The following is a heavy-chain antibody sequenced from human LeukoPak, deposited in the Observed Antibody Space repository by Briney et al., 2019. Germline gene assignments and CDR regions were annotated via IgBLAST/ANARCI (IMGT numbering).Heavy chain of an antibody. CDR1: GGSFSGYY. Sequence: SETLSLTCAVYGGSFSGYYWSWIRQPPGKGLEWIGEINHSGSTNYNPSLKSRVTISVDTSKNQFSLKLSSVTAADTAVYYCARCYSGSYIDYWGQGTLVTVSS. CDR3: ARCYSGSYIDY. D-gene: IGHD1-26*01. J-gene: IGHJ4*02. CDR2: INHSGST. V-gene: IGHV4-34*01.